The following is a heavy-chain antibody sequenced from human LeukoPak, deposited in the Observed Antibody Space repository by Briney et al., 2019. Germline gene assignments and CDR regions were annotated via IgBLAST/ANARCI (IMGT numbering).Heavy chain of an antibody. J-gene: IGHJ4*02. D-gene: IGHD2-2*01. CDR1: GYTFTSYG. CDR2: IRAYNGKT. V-gene: IGHV1-18*04. Sequence: ASVKASCKASGYTFTSYGISWVRQAPGQGLEWMGWIRAYNGKTNYAQKLQGRVTMRTDTSTSTAYMELRSLRSDDTAVYYCARDICSSTSSYEDYWGQGTLVTVSS. CDR3: ARDICSSTSSYEDY.